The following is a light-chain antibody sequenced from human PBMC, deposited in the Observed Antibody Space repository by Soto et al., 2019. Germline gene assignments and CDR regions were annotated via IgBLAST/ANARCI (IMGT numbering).Light chain of an antibody. Sequence: DIQMTQSPSSLSPSVGDRVTITCRASQSISNSLSWYQQKPGQAPKLLIYAASSLPSGVSSRFSGSGYGTDFTLTISSLQPEDFATYYCQETHGTFGQGTRLEIK. J-gene: IGKJ5*01. CDR1: QSISNS. V-gene: IGKV1-39*01. CDR3: QETHGT. CDR2: AAS.